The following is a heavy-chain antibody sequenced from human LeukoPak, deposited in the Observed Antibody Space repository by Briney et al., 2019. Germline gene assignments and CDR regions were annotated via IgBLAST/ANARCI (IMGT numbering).Heavy chain of an antibody. Sequence: GSVEVSCKASGYTFTGYYMHWVRQAPGQGLEWMGWINPNSGGTNYAQKFQGRVTMTRDTSISTAYMELSRPRSDDTAVYYCARVIALTYYDFWSGYSYFDYWGQGTLVIVSS. J-gene: IGHJ4*02. CDR3: ARVIALTYYDFWSGYSYFDY. V-gene: IGHV1-2*02. CDR1: GYTFTGYY. D-gene: IGHD3-3*01. CDR2: INPNSGGT.